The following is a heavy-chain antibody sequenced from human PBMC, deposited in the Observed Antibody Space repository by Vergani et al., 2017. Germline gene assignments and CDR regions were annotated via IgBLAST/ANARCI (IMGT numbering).Heavy chain of an antibody. J-gene: IGHJ6*02. CDR1: GFIFRSSA. CDR2: ITGSASTT. V-gene: IGHV3-23*01. CDR3: AKESAYFESGGYYYLGY. Sequence: EVQVLESGGGLVQPGGSLRLSCAASGFIFRSSAMNWVRQAPGKGLEWVSSITGSASTTYYADSVKGRFAISRDNSKNTLYLQMNSLRADDTAVYYCAKESAYFESGGYYYLGYWGQGTTVTVSS. D-gene: IGHD3-22*01.